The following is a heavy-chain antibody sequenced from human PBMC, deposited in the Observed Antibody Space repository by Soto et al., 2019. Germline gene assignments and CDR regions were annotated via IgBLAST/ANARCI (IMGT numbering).Heavy chain of an antibody. V-gene: IGHV4-39*01. J-gene: IGHJ5*02. CDR2: IYYSGST. Sequence: SETLSLTCTVSGGSISSSSYYWGWIRQPPGKGLEWIGSIYYSGSTYYNPSLKSRVTISVDTSKNQFSLKLSSVTAADTAVYYCARQGDYLWFGESAPNWFDPWGQGTLVTVSS. D-gene: IGHD3-10*01. CDR3: ARQGDYLWFGESAPNWFDP. CDR1: GGSISSSSYY.